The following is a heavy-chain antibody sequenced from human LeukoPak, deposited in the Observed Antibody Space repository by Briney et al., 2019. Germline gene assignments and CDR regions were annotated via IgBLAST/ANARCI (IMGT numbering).Heavy chain of an antibody. V-gene: IGHV3-30*04. CDR2: ISYDGSNK. CDR1: GFTFSSYA. D-gene: IGHD1-26*01. J-gene: IGHJ4*02. CDR3: ARDGGSYPSVYYFDY. Sequence: PGRSLRLSCAASGFTFSSYAMHWVRQAPGKGLEWVAVISYDGSNKYYADSVKGRFTISRDNSKSTLYLQMNSLRAEDTAVYYCARDGGSYPSVYYFDYWGQGTLVTVSS.